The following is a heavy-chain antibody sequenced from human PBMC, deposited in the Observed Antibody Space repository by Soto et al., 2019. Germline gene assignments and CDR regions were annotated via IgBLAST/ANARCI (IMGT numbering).Heavy chain of an antibody. J-gene: IGHJ6*03. CDR2: INSDGSST. CDR3: ARDGPKKYYYYYMDV. V-gene: IGHV3-74*01. Sequence: GGSLRLSCAASGFTFSSYWIHWVRQAPGKGLVWVSRINSDGSSTSYADSVKGRFTISRDNAKNTLYLQMNSLRAEDTAVYYCARDGPKKYYYYYMDVWGKGTTVTVSS. CDR1: GFTFSSYW.